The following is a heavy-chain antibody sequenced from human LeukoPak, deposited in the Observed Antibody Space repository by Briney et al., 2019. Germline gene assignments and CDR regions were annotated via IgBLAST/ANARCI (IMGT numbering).Heavy chain of an antibody. Sequence: GGSLRLSCAASGFTFSSYGMTWVRQAPGKGLEWVSYISSSSTIYYADSVKGRFTISRDNAKNSLYLQMNSLRAEDTAVYYCARDRKYYYDSSGYSDYWGQGTLVTVSS. V-gene: IGHV3-48*04. CDR3: ARDRKYYYDSSGYSDY. D-gene: IGHD3-22*01. CDR2: ISSSSTI. CDR1: GFTFSSYG. J-gene: IGHJ4*02.